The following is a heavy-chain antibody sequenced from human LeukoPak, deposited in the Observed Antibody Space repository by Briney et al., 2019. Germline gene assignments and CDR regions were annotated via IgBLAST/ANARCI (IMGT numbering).Heavy chain of an antibody. Sequence: KSSQTLSLTCTVSGGSISSGDYYWSWIRQPPGKGLEWIGYIYYNGSTYYNPSLKSRVTISVDTSKNQFSLKLSSVTAADTAVYYCARYSGYDDGYDYWGQRTLVTVSS. V-gene: IGHV4-30-4*01. CDR3: ARYSGYDDGYDY. CDR1: GGSISSGDYY. CDR2: IYYNGST. J-gene: IGHJ4*02. D-gene: IGHD5-12*01.